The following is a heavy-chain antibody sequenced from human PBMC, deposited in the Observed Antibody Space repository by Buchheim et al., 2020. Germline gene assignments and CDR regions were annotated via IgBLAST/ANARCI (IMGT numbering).Heavy chain of an antibody. D-gene: IGHD6-6*01. CDR1: GFTFRNYA. CDR2: ITGSGSST. V-gene: IGHV3-23*01. Sequence: EVQLLDSGGTLVQPGGSLRLSCAASGFTFRNYAMSWVRQAPGKGLEWVSAITGSGSSTYYADSVKGRFTISRDNSKNTLYLQMNSVRAEDTAVYYCAKDSAAARPRFWFYYMDVWGKRTT. J-gene: IGHJ6*03. CDR3: AKDSAAARPRFWFYYMDV.